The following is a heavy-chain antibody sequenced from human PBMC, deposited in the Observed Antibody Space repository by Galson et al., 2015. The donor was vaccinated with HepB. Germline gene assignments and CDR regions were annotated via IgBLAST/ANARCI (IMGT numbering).Heavy chain of an antibody. V-gene: IGHV3-21*01. CDR3: ARERARYCSSTSCLPN. Sequence: SLRLSCAASGFTFSSYSMNWVRQAPGKGLEWVSSISSSSSYIYYADSVKGRFTISRDNAKNSLYLQMNSLRAEDTAVYYCARERARYCSSTSCLPNWGQGTLVTVSS. CDR1: GFTFSSYS. CDR2: ISSSSSYI. D-gene: IGHD2-2*01. J-gene: IGHJ4*02.